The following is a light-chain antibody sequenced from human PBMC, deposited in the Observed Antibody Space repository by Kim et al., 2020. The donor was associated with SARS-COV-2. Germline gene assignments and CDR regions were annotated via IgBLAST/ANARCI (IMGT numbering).Light chain of an antibody. CDR1: SSDVGNYNY. J-gene: IGLJ3*02. Sequence: QSALTQPASVSGSPGQSITISCTGTSSDVGNYNYVSWYQLHPGKAPKLMIYDVSNRPSGVSNRFSGSKSGSTASLTISGLRAEDEADYYCGSYTGSSLPWVFGGGTQLTVL. V-gene: IGLV2-14*01. CDR2: DVS. CDR3: GSYTGSSLPWV.